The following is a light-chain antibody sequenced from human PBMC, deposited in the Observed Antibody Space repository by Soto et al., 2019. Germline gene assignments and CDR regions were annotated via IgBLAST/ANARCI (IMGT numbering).Light chain of an antibody. CDR2: EVS. Sequence: QSALTQPASVSGSPGQSITISCTGTSSDVGSYNLVSWYQQHPGKATKLMIYEVSKRPSGVSNRFSGSKSGNTASLTISGLQAEDEADYYCCSYAGYSWVFGGGTKLTVL. J-gene: IGLJ3*02. CDR3: CSYAGYSWV. CDR1: SSDVGSYNL. V-gene: IGLV2-23*02.